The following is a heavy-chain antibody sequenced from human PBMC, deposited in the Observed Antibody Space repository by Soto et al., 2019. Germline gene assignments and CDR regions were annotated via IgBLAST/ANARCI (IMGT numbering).Heavy chain of an antibody. CDR3: SHSVGGLSPLDY. D-gene: IGHD3-16*01. J-gene: IGHJ4*02. V-gene: IGHV2-5*02. CDR2: IYWDDDK. CDR1: GFSLSTSEVG. Sequence: QITLKESGPTLVKPTQTLTLTCTFSGFSLSTSEVGVGWIRQPPGKALEWLALIYWDDDKRYRPSLKGRLTNPQDTSKNQGVLKMAHHEPGDNATIFRSHSVGGLSPLDYWGQGTLVTVSS.